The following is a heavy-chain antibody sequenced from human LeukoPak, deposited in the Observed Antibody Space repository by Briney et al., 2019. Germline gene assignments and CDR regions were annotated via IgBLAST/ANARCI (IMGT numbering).Heavy chain of an antibody. CDR1: GGTFISYA. Sequence: SVKVSCKASGGTFISYANSWVRQAPGQGLEWMGRIIPILGIANYAQKFQGRVTITTDKSTSTAYMELSSLRSEDTAVYYCASSGDIVATMGLFDYWGRGTLVTVSS. D-gene: IGHD5-12*01. J-gene: IGHJ4*02. V-gene: IGHV1-69*04. CDR3: ASSGDIVATMGLFDY. CDR2: IIPILGIA.